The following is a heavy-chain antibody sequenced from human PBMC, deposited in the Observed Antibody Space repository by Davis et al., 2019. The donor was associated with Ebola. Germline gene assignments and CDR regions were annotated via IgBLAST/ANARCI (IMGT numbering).Heavy chain of an antibody. CDR2: ISSRSSTL. D-gene: IGHD6-13*01. V-gene: IGHV3-48*02. Sequence: GGSLRLSCAASGFTFSSYSMNWVRQAPGKGLEWISYISSRSSTLYYADSVKGRFTISRDNAKNSLFLQMNSLRDEDTAVYYCAKQGIAAAGTAYYYYYYGMDVWGKGTTVTVSS. CDR3: AKQGIAAAGTAYYYYYYGMDV. J-gene: IGHJ6*04. CDR1: GFTFSSYS.